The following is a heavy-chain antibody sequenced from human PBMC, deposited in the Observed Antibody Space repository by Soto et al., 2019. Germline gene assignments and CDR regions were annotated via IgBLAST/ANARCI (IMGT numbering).Heavy chain of an antibody. CDR2: IYYSGST. V-gene: IGHV4-30-4*01. Sequence: QVQLQESGPGLVKPSQTLSLTCTVSGGSISSGDYYWSWIRQPPGKGLEWIGYIYYSGSTYYNPSLKSRVTLAVDTSKSQFSLKLSSVTAAATAVYYCARVGGFGATTIDYWGQGTLVTVSS. CDR1: GGSISSGDYY. CDR3: ARVGGFGATTIDY. J-gene: IGHJ4*02. D-gene: IGHD3-10*01.